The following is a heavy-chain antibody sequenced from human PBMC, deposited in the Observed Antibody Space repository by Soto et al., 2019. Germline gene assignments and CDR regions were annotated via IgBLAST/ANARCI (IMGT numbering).Heavy chain of an antibody. V-gene: IGHV4-34*01. J-gene: IGHJ4*02. CDR1: GGSFSGYY. Sequence: SETLSLTCAVYGGSFSGYYWSWIRQPPGKGLEWIGEINHSGSTNYNPSLKSRVTISVDTSKNQFSLKLGSVTAADTAVYYCARPSGWYSYYFDYWGQGTLVTVSS. D-gene: IGHD6-19*01. CDR3: ARPSGWYSYYFDY. CDR2: INHSGST.